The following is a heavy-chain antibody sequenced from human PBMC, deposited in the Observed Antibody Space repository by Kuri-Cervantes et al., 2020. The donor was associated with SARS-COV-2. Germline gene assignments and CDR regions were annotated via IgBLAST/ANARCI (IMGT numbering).Heavy chain of an antibody. D-gene: IGHD6-13*01. CDR1: GFTFSNAW. CDR2: IKSKTDGGTT. CDR3: ARDRSSSWYYYGMDV. Sequence: ETLSLTCAASGFTFSNAWMSWVRQAPGKGLEWVGRIKSKTDGGTTDYAAPVKGRFTISRDDSKNTLYLQMNSLRAEDTAVYYCARDRSSSWYYYGMDVWGQGTTVTVSS. J-gene: IGHJ6*02. V-gene: IGHV3-15*01.